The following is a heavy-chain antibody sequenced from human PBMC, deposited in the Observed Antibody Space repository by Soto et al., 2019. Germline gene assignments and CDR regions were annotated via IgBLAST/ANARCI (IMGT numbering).Heavy chain of an antibody. J-gene: IGHJ4*02. CDR3: ARTVREQWLADY. V-gene: IGHV5-51*01. CDR1: GYSFTTYW. D-gene: IGHD6-19*01. CDR2: IYPTDSDT. Sequence: GESLKISCKGSGYSFTTYWIGWVRQMPGKGLEWVGIIYPTDSDTRYSPSFQGQVTISADKSISTAYLQWSSLKASDTAMYYCARTVREQWLADYWGRGTLVTVSS.